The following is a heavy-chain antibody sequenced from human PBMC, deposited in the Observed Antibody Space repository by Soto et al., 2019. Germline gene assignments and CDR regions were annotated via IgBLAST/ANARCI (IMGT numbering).Heavy chain of an antibody. CDR3: TTVGGYCIHGVCSPEPYNCFDS. Sequence: WGSLRLSCAASGFTFSNAWMSWVRQAPGKWLEWVGRIKSKTDGGTTDYAAPVKGRFTISRDDSKNTLYLQMNSLKTEDTAVYYCTTVGGYCIHGVCSPEPYNCFDSWGQGTRGTVS. CDR1: GFTFSNAW. J-gene: IGHJ5*01. V-gene: IGHV3-15*01. D-gene: IGHD2-8*01. CDR2: IKSKTDGGTT.